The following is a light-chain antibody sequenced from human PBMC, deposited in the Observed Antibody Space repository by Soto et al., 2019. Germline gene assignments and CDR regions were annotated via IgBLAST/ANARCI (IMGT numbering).Light chain of an antibody. Sequence: DIQMTQSPSTLSASVGDTVTVTCRASQSVSGWLAWYQQKPGKAPKLLIYAASTLQSGVPSRFSGSGSGTEFTLTISSLQPDDFATYYCQQYNSYSGTFGQGTRLEIK. CDR1: QSVSGW. CDR3: QQYNSYSGT. CDR2: AAS. J-gene: IGKJ5*01. V-gene: IGKV1-5*01.